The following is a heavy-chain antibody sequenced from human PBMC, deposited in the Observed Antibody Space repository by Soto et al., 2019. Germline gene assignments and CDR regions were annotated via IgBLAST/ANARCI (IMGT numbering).Heavy chain of an antibody. CDR3: AREGPIGDYSGMDA. CDR1: RYTFTKYY. J-gene: IGHJ6*02. Sequence: QVQLVQSGAEVKEPGASVKVSCETSRYTFTKYYIHWVRQAAGQGLQWLGVMNLSGGTTTYAQKFQGRVTMTRYTSTSTVYMELRSLRSEDTSVYFCAREGPIGDYSGMDAWGQGTTVIVS. D-gene: IGHD3-16*01. CDR2: MNLSGGTT. V-gene: IGHV1-46*01.